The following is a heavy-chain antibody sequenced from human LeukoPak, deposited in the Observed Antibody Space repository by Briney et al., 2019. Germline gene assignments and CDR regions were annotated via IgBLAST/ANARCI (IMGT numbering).Heavy chain of an antibody. J-gene: IGHJ2*01. CDR2: IYYSGST. V-gene: IGHV4-39*01. D-gene: IGHD6-19*01. CDR1: GGSISSSSNY. Sequence: AETLSLTCTVSGGSISSSSNYWGWLRPPPGKGREWFGSIYYSGSTYYNPSLKGRVTISVDTPKNQFSLELSSVTAADTAVYYCARTPTIIAVAGYWYFDLWGRGTLVTVSS. CDR3: ARTPTIIAVAGYWYFDL.